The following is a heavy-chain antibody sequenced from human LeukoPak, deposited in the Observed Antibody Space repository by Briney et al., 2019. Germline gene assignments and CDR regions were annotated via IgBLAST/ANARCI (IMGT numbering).Heavy chain of an antibody. D-gene: IGHD1-1*01. CDR3: ARVRYLGPFDAFDI. J-gene: IGHJ3*02. V-gene: IGHV3-21*01. Sequence: GGSLRLSCAASGFTFSSYSMNWVRQAPGKGLEWVSSISSSSSYIYYADSVKGRFTISRDNAKHSLYLQMNSLRAEDTAVYYCARVRYLGPFDAFDIWGQGTMVTVSS. CDR2: ISSSSSYI. CDR1: GFTFSSYS.